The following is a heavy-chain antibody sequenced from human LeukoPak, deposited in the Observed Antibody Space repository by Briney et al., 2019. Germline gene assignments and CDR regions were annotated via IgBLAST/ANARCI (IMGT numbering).Heavy chain of an antibody. CDR1: GFTLSSYA. CDR2: MSGSGGST. V-gene: IGHV3-23*01. J-gene: IGHJ4*02. CDR3: AKDRLPSGSRPQAFDY. D-gene: IGHD1-26*01. Sequence: GGSLRLSCAASGFTLSSYAMSWVRQAPRKGLEWVSAMSGSGGSTYYADSVKGRFTISRDNSKNTLYLQMNSLRAEDTAVYYCAKDRLPSGSRPQAFDYWGQGTLVTVSS.